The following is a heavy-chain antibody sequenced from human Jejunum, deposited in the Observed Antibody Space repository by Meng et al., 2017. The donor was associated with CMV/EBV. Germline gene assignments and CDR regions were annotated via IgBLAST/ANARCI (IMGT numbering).Heavy chain of an antibody. CDR3: ARDGEGFNSSPFDY. D-gene: IGHD6-13*01. J-gene: IGHJ4*02. Sequence: CGITFSSHAMHWVRQAPGKGLEWVAVTSYDGNSQYYTDSVKGRFTISRDNSDNMLYLQMNSLRADDTAIYYCARDGEGFNSSPFDYWGQGTLVTVSS. V-gene: IGHV3-30*04. CDR1: GITFSSHA. CDR2: TSYDGNSQ.